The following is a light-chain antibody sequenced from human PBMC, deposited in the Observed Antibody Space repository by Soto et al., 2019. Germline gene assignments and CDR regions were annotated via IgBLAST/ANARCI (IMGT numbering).Light chain of an antibody. CDR1: SSNIGAGYD. Sequence: QAVVTQPPSVFGAPGQRVTISCTGSSSNIGAGYDVHWYQQLPGTAPKLLIYGNSKRPSGVPDQFSGSKSGTSASLAITGLQAEDEADYYCQSYDSSLSGSVFGGGTKLTVL. J-gene: IGLJ2*01. CDR2: GNS. CDR3: QSYDSSLSGSV. V-gene: IGLV1-40*01.